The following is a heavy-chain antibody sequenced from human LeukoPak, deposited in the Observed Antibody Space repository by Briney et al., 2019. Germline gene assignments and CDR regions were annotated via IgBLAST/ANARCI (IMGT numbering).Heavy chain of an antibody. Sequence: SQTLSLTCAMTGYSVSSNSAAWNWIRQSPSRGLEWLVRTYYRSKWYNDYAVSVKSRITINPDTSKNQFSLQLNSVTPEDTAVYYCARADLDYYDSSYGMDVWGQGTTVTVSS. V-gene: IGHV6-1*01. CDR3: ARADLDYYDSSYGMDV. CDR2: TYYRSKWYN. J-gene: IGHJ6*02. D-gene: IGHD3-22*01. CDR1: GYSVSSNSAA.